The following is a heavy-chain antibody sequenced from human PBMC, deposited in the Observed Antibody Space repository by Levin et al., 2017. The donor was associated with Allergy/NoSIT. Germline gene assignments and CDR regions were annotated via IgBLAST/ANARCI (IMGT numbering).Heavy chain of an antibody. D-gene: IGHD2-2*01. J-gene: IGHJ4*02. CDR2: IKSKGDGGTT. Sequence: RGESLKISCAASGFTFSNAWMNWVRQAPGKGLEWVGHIKSKGDGGTTDYAAPLKGRFTISRDESENTVFLQMSGLKTEDTAVYYCTTGFRCLSPSCSDTYFDYWGQGTLVTVSS. V-gene: IGHV3-15*07. CDR3: TTGFRCLSPSCSDTYFDY. CDR1: GFTFSNAW.